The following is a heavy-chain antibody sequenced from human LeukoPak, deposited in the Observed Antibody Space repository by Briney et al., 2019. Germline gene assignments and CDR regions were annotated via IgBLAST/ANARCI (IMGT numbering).Heavy chain of an antibody. CDR2: IYPDGSHT. V-gene: IGHV5-51*01. J-gene: IGHJ4*02. CDR1: GFRFSDQW. D-gene: IGHD4-17*01. Sequence: GESLKISCKASGFRFSDQWIGWVRQKPGKDLEWMGIIYPDGSHTAYSPSFQGQVTISADKSITTAYLQWSSLKASDTAMYYCTRHLGYGDPWAGYWGQGTLVTVSS. CDR3: TRHLGYGDPWAGY.